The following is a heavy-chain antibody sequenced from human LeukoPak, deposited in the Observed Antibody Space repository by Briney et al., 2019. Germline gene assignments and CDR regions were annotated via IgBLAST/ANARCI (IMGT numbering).Heavy chain of an antibody. D-gene: IGHD3-10*01. V-gene: IGHV3-23*01. CDR3: ATSMVRGLMPYYYYAMDV. J-gene: IGHJ6*02. CDR2: ISGGVGST. Sequence: GESLRLSCAASGFTFRMYAMTWVRQAPGKGLEWVSSISGGVGSTYYADSVKGRFTISRDNSKNTVYLQLNSLRADDTAVFYCATSMVRGLMPYYYYAMDVWGQGTTVTVS. CDR1: GFTFRMYA.